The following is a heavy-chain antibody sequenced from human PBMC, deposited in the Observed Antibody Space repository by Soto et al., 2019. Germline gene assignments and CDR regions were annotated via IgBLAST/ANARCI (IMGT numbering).Heavy chain of an antibody. CDR1: GGSISSYY. D-gene: IGHD4-4*01. Sequence: SETLALSCTVSGGSISSYYWSWIRQPAGKGLELIGRIYTSGSTNYNPSLKSRVTMSVDTSKNQFSLKLSSVTAADTAVYYCARGRVTVTPSGDYYYGMDVWGQGTTVTVSS. CDR2: IYTSGST. V-gene: IGHV4-4*07. CDR3: ARGRVTVTPSGDYYYGMDV. J-gene: IGHJ6*01.